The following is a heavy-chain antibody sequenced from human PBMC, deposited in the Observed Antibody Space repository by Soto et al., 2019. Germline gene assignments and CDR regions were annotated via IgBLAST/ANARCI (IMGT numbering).Heavy chain of an antibody. CDR2: IIPIFGTA. J-gene: IGHJ4*02. Sequence: SVKVSCKASGYTFTRHAIHWVRQAPGRRLEWMGWIIPIFGTANYAQKFQGRVTITADESTSTAYMELSSLRSEDTAVYYCATDSSGYYADYWGQGTLVTVSS. D-gene: IGHD3-22*01. V-gene: IGHV1-69*13. CDR1: GYTFTRHA. CDR3: ATDSSGYYADY.